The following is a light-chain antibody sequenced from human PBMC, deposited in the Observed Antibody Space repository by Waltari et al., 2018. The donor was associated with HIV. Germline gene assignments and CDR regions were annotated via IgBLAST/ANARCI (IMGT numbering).Light chain of an antibody. CDR3: SSYSSVNTFVV. J-gene: IGLJ2*01. CDR1: SNYLGRSYP. Sequence: QSSLTQPSSVSGSPGQSDPIPCPGTSNYLGRSYPFPLYQQFPGKAPKLLITDVIRRPLGVSDRFSGSKSGNTASLTISGLQAEDEASYFCSSYSSVNTFVVFGGGTKVTVL. V-gene: IGLV2-14*03. CDR2: DVI.